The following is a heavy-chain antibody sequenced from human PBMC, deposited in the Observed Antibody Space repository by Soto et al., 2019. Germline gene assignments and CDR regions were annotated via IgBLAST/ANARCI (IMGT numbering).Heavy chain of an antibody. V-gene: IGHV1-18*01. CDR2: ISAYNGNT. CDR3: ARVLTPPLYYYDSSGYPFDY. Sequence: QVQLVQSGAEVKKPGASVKVSCKASGYTFTSYGISWVRQAPGQGLEWMGWISAYNGNTNYAQKLQGRVTMTTDTSTSTAYIELRSLRSDDTAVYCCARVLTPPLYYYDSSGYPFDYWGQGTLVTVSS. CDR1: GYTFTSYG. J-gene: IGHJ4*02. D-gene: IGHD3-22*01.